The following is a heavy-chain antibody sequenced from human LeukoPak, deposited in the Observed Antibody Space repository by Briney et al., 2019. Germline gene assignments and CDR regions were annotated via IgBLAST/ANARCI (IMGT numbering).Heavy chain of an antibody. CDR1: AGSISSGSYY. J-gene: IGHJ5*02. Sequence: SQTLSLTCTVAAGSISSGSYYWSWTRQPAGKGLEWIARIYTSGSTNYDPSLKSRVTISGDTSKNQFSLKLSSVTAADTAVYYCARDRDYYDIPQGWFDRWGQGTLVTVSA. D-gene: IGHD3-22*01. V-gene: IGHV4-61*02. CDR3: ARDRDYYDIPQGWFDR. CDR2: IYTSGST.